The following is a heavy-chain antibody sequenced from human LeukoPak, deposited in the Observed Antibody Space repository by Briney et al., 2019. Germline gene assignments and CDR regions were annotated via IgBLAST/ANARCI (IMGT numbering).Heavy chain of an antibody. CDR3: AVRGYYYTLDY. CDR2: IFYSGRT. D-gene: IGHD3-22*01. CDR1: GGSISSSTYY. V-gene: IGHV4-39*07. J-gene: IGHJ4*02. Sequence: SETLSLTCAVSGGSISSSTYYWGWIRQPPGKGLEWIGSIFYSGRTYYNPSLKSRVTISVDTSKNQFSLKLSSVTAADTAVYYCAVRGYYYTLDYWGQGTLVTVSS.